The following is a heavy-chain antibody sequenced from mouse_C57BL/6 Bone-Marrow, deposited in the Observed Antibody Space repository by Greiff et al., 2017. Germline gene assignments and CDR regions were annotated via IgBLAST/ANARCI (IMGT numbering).Heavy chain of an antibody. J-gene: IGHJ3*01. CDR3: ATYGYLAY. V-gene: IGHV1-85*01. CDR2: IYPRDGST. Sequence: VKLLESGPELVKPGASVKLSCKASGYTFTSYDINWVKQRPGQGLEWIGWIYPRDGSTKYNEKFKGKATLTVDTSSSTAYMELHSLTSEDSAVYFCATYGYLAYWGQGTLVTVSA. D-gene: IGHD2-2*01. CDR1: GYTFTSYD.